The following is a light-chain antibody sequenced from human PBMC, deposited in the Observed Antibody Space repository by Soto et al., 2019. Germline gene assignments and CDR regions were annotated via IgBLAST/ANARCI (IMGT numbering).Light chain of an antibody. CDR3: QQYDNLPLT. CDR1: QDISNY. V-gene: IGKV1-33*01. Sequence: DIQMTQSPSSLSASVGDRVTITCQASQDISNYLNWYQQKPGKAPQLLIYDASNLETGVPSRFSGSGSGTDFTFTISSLQPEDIVTYYCQQYDNLPLTFGGGTKVEIQ. CDR2: DAS. J-gene: IGKJ4*01.